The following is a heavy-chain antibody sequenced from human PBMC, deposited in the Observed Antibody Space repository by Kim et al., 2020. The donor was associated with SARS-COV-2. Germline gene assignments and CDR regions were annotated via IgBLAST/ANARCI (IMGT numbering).Heavy chain of an antibody. D-gene: IGHD3-10*01. J-gene: IGHJ6*02. CDR3: ARDSYGSGYYYGMDV. Sequence: AKEFQGRVTMTRDTSTSTVYMELSSLRSEDTAVYYCARDSYGSGYYYGMDVWGQGTTVTVSS. V-gene: IGHV1-46*01.